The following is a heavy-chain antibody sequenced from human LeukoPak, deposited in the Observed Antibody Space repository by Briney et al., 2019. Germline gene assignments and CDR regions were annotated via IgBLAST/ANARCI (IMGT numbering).Heavy chain of an antibody. V-gene: IGHV1-2*02. CDR3: AIKFVVPAALDY. D-gene: IGHD2-2*01. CDR2: INPNSGAT. Sequence: GASVKVSCKASGYTFTSYGISWVRQAPGQGLEWMGWINPNSGATNYAPKFQGRVTMTRDTSITTAYMELSSLRSDDTAVYYCAIKFVVPAALDYWGPGTVVTVSS. J-gene: IGHJ4*02. CDR1: GYTFTSYG.